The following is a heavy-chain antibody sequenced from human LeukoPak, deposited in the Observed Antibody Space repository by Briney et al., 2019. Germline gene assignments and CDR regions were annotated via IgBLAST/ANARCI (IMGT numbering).Heavy chain of an antibody. V-gene: IGHV4-34*01. CDR1: GGSISSYY. CDR3: ARGRGVRGVIINSPYYYYYMDV. CDR2: INHSGST. D-gene: IGHD3-10*01. Sequence: SETLSLTCTVSGGSISSYYWSWIRQPPGKGLEWIGEINHSGSTNYNPSLKSRVTISVDTSKNQFSLKLSSVTAVDTAVYYCARGRGVRGVIINSPYYYYYMDVWGKGTTVTVSS. J-gene: IGHJ6*03.